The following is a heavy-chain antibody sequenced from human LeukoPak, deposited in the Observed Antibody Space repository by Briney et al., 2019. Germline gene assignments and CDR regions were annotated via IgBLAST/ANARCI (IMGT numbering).Heavy chain of an antibody. V-gene: IGHV4-39*01. CDR3: ARKYYFDY. J-gene: IGHJ4*02. Sequence: PSETLSLTCTVSGGSISSSSYYWGWIRQPPGKGLEWIGSIYYSGSTYYNPSLKSRVTISVDTSKNQFSLRLSSVTAADTAVYYCARKYYFDYWGQGTLVTVSS. CDR2: IYYSGST. CDR1: GGSISSSSYY.